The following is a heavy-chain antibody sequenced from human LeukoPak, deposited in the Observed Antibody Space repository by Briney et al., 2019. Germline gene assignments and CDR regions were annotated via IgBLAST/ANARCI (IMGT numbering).Heavy chain of an antibody. J-gene: IGHJ3*02. D-gene: IGHD3-22*01. CDR3: ARDHGDSSGYLDAFDI. Sequence: SETLSLTCTVSGGSISSYYWSWIRQPPGKGLEWIGYIYYSGNTNYNPSLKSRLTISVDTSKNQFSLKLLSVTAADTAVYYCARDHGDSSGYLDAFDIWGQGTMVTVSS. V-gene: IGHV4-59*01. CDR1: GGSISSYY. CDR2: IYYSGNT.